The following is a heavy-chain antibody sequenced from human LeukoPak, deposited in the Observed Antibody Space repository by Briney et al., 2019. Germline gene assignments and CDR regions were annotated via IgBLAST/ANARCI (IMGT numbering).Heavy chain of an antibody. CDR1: GYSFTSYW. D-gene: IGHD3-3*01. CDR2: IDPSDSYT. J-gene: IGHJ5*02. CDR3: ARAPTISTST. V-gene: IGHV5-10-1*01. Sequence: GESLKFSCKGSGYSFTSYWISWVRQMPGKGLEWMGRIDPSDSYTNYSPSFQGHVTISADKSISTAYLQWSSLKASDTAMYYCARAPTISTSTWGQGTLVTVSS.